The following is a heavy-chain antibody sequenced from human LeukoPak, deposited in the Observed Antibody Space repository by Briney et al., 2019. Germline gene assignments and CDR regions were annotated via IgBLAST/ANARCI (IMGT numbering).Heavy chain of an antibody. Sequence: GESLGLSCAASGFTFSSYAMSWVRQAPGKGLEWVSGVSGSGSRTYYADSVKGRFTISRDNSKNTLYLQMNCLRAEDTAVYYCAKDSSGYPGGNAFDVWGQGTTVTVSS. D-gene: IGHD3-22*01. J-gene: IGHJ3*01. V-gene: IGHV3-23*01. CDR2: VSGSGSRT. CDR1: GFTFSSYA. CDR3: AKDSSGYPGGNAFDV.